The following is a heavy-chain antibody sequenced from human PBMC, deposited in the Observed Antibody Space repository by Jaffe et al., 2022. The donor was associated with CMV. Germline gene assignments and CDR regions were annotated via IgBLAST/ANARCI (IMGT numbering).Heavy chain of an antibody. D-gene: IGHD2-21*02. CDR1: GGSISSNNYL. CDR2: IFHSGNA. CDR3: ARLPYCGGDCYRVPDY. Sequence: QLQLQESGPGLVKPSETLSLTCTVSGGSISSNNYLWGWVRQPPGKGLEWIGTIFHSGNAYYSPSLKTRVTIFVDTSNNQFSLELYSVTAADTAVYYCARLPYCGGDCYRVPDYWGQGTLVTVSS. J-gene: IGHJ4*02. V-gene: IGHV4-39*01.